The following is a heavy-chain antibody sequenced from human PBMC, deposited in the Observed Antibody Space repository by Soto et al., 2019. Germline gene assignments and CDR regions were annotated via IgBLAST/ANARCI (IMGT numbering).Heavy chain of an antibody. CDR1: GGTFSSYA. CDR2: IIPIFGTA. V-gene: IGHV1-69*12. Sequence: QVQLVQSGAEVKKPGSSVKVSCKASGGTFSSYAISWVRQAPGQGLEWMGGIIPIFGTANYAQKFKGRVTITADESTSTAYMELSSRRAEDTAVYYCAREGNTVTSRAYYDCGMDGWGQGTTVTVSS. J-gene: IGHJ6*02. D-gene: IGHD4-4*01. CDR3: AREGNTVTSRAYYDCGMDG.